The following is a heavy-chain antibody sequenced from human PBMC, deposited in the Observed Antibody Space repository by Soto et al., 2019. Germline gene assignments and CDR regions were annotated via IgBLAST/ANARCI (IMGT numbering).Heavy chain of an antibody. J-gene: IGHJ6*03. CDR3: AKGRGVWDYMDV. Sequence: GGSLRLSCAASGLTFSSYAMSWVRQAPGKGLEWVSVISGSGGSTYYAHSVKGRFIISRDNSQNTLYLQMNSLRAEDTAVYYCAKGRGVWDYMDVWGKGTTVTVSS. CDR2: ISGSGGST. D-gene: IGHD7-27*01. CDR1: GLTFSSYA. V-gene: IGHV3-23*01.